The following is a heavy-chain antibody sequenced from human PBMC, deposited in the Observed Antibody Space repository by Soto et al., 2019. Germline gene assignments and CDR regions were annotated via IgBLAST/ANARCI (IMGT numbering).Heavy chain of an antibody. Sequence: QVQLQESGPCLVTPSGTLSLTCAVSVASISSTNWWSWVRQPPGKGLEWIGEIYHDGGATYNTSLKGRVTISVDKSKNQFSLKVNSVSAADSAMYYCARLTAKGTASTGYYFDSWGQGTLVTVSS. CDR1: VASISSTNW. CDR2: IYHDGGA. D-gene: IGHD6-13*01. J-gene: IGHJ4*02. V-gene: IGHV4-4*02. CDR3: ARLTAKGTASTGYYFDS.